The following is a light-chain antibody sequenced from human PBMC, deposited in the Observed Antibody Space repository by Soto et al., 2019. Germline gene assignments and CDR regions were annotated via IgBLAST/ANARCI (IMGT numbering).Light chain of an antibody. V-gene: IGKV4-1*01. Sequence: DIVMTQSPDSLAVSLGERATINCKSSQSVLYSSNNKNYLALYQQKPGHPPKLLIYWAYTRESGVTDRFSGRGSGTDFTLTISSLQAEDVAVYYCQQYFSTPPFTFGPGTKVDIK. CDR2: WAY. J-gene: IGKJ3*01. CDR3: QQYFSTPPFT. CDR1: QSVLYSSNNKNY.